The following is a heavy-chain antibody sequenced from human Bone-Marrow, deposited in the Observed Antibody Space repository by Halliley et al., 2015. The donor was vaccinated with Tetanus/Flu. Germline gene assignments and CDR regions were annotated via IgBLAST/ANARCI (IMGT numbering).Heavy chain of an antibody. CDR2: ISGSGGTT. Sequence: SLRLSCVASRFSFSSYAMSWVRQAPGKGLEWVSTISGSGGTTWYADSVKGRFTTSRGNSKNTLYLQMNSLRAGDTAVYYCAKAGNCGGDCYRFYYYGMDVWGQGTTVTVAS. CDR1: RFSFSSYA. J-gene: IGHJ6*02. V-gene: IGHV3-23*01. D-gene: IGHD2-21*02. CDR3: AKAGNCGGDCYRFYYYGMDV.